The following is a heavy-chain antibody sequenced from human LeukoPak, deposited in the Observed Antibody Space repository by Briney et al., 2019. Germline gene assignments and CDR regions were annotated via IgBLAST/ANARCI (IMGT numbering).Heavy chain of an antibody. Sequence: SETLSLSCTVSGDSINSYYWSWLRQPPGKGLEWIGYIFYTGSTNYNPSLKSRVTISVDTSKNQFSLKLSSVTAADTAVYYCATSGSGSYYQYFDYWGQGTLVTVSS. CDR3: ATSGSGSYYQYFDY. CDR2: IFYTGST. D-gene: IGHD3-10*01. CDR1: GDSINSYY. V-gene: IGHV4-59*01. J-gene: IGHJ4*02.